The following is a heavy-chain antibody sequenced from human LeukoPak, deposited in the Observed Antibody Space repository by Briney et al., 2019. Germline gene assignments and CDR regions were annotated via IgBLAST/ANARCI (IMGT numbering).Heavy chain of an antibody. CDR1: GFTFTSSA. J-gene: IGHJ4*02. Sequence: SVKVSCKAFGFTFTSSAVQWVRQARGQRLEWIGWIVVGSGNTNYAQKFQERVTITRDMSTSTAYMELSSLRSEDTAVYYCAADHLHYDSSGSKENWGQGTLVTVSS. D-gene: IGHD3-22*01. V-gene: IGHV1-58*01. CDR2: IVVGSGNT. CDR3: AADHLHYDSSGSKEN.